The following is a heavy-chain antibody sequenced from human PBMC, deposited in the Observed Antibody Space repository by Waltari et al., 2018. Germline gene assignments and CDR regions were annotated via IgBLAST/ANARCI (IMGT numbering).Heavy chain of an antibody. V-gene: IGHV4-38-2*02. CDR3: ARVVGRFFPTTDWYFDL. CDR1: GYSIRSGYY. J-gene: IGHJ2*01. CDR2: IYHSGST. Sequence: QVQLQESGPGLVKPSETLSLTCTVSGYSIRSGYYWGWSRPPPGEGLEWIGSIYHSGSTYYNPSLKSRVTISVDTSKNQFSLKLSSVTAADTAVYYCARVVGRFFPTTDWYFDLWGRGTLVTVSS. D-gene: IGHD1-26*01.